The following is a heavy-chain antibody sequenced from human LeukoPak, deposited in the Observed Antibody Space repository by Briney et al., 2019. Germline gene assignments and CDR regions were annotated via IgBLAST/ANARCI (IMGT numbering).Heavy chain of an antibody. D-gene: IGHD1-14*01. CDR1: GFTFSSYS. Sequence: GGSLRLSCAASGFTFSSYSMSWVRQAPGKGLEWVSSISSSSSYTYYADSVKGRLTISRDNAKNSLYLQMNSLRAEDTALYYCGRGRYNGRGEGENWFNPWGQGTRVTVSS. CDR2: ISSSSSYT. CDR3: GRGRYNGRGEGENWFNP. J-gene: IGHJ5*02. V-gene: IGHV3-21*01.